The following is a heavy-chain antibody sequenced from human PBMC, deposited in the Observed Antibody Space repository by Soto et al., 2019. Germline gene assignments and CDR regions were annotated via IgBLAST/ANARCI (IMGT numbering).Heavy chain of an antibody. CDR1: GYTFTGYY. J-gene: IGHJ3*02. CDR2: INPNSGGT. D-gene: IGHD6-19*01. Sequence: ASVKVSCKASGYTFTGYYMHWVRQAPGQGLEWMGWINPNSGGTNYAQKFQGWVTMTRDTSTSTAYMELRSLRSDDTAVYYCARDVAVPGIAVAGSSFDIWGQGTMVTVSS. V-gene: IGHV1-2*04. CDR3: ARDVAVPGIAVAGSSFDI.